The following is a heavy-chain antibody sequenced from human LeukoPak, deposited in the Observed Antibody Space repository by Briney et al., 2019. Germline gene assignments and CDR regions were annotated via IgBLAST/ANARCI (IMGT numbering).Heavy chain of an antibody. Sequence: GGSLRLSCAASGFDFSTQWMSWVRQAPGKGLEWVAIVNQGATQKYYVDSVKGRFTISRDNSKNTLYLQMNSLRAEDTAVYYCAKDLVTWASGNWYFDLWGRGTLVTVSS. CDR3: AKDLVTWASGNWYFDL. CDR1: GFDFSTQW. J-gene: IGHJ2*01. CDR2: VNQGATQK. D-gene: IGHD2-21*02. V-gene: IGHV3-7*03.